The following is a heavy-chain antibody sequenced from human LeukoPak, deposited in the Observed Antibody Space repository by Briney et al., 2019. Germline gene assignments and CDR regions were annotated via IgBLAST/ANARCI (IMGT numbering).Heavy chain of an antibody. J-gene: IGHJ2*01. D-gene: IGHD2-2*01. CDR2: IYYSGST. CDR1: GGSISSSSYY. Sequence: PSETLSLTCTVSGGSISSSSYYWGWIRQPPGKGLEWIGSIYYSGSTYYNPSLKSRVTISVDTSKNQFSLKLSSVTAADTAVYYCARGTRYDPGQFDLWGRGTLVTVSS. CDR3: ARGTRYDPGQFDL. V-gene: IGHV4-39*07.